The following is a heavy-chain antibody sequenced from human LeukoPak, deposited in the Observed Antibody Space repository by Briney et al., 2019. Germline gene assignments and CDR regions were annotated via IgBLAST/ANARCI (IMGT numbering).Heavy chain of an antibody. V-gene: IGHV4-59*08. D-gene: IGHD3-10*01. CDR1: GGSISTYY. CDR2: IYYSGST. Sequence: SETLSLTCTVSGGSISTYYWSWIRQSPGKGLEWIGSIYYSGSTNYNPSLKSRVSISVDTSKNQFSLELSSVTAADTAVYYCARRAGSLVYYFDSWGQGTLVTVSS. CDR3: ARRAGSLVYYFDS. J-gene: IGHJ4*02.